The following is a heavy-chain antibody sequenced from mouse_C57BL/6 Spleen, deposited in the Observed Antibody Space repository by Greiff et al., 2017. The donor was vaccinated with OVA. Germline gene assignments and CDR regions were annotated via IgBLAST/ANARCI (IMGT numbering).Heavy chain of an antibody. CDR3: ARASAYYSNYWYFEV. D-gene: IGHD2-5*01. J-gene: IGHJ1*03. CDR2: IYPGDGDT. V-gene: IGHV1-80*01. Sequence: QVQLQQSGAELVKPGASVKISCKASGYAFSSYWMNWVKQRPGKGLEWIGQIYPGDGDTNYNGKFKGKATLTADKSSSTAYMQLSSLTSEDSAVYFCARASAYYSNYWYFEVWGTGTTVTVSS. CDR1: GYAFSSYW.